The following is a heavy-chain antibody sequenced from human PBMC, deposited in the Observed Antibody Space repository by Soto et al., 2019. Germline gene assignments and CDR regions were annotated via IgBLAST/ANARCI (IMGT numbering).Heavy chain of an antibody. J-gene: IGHJ4*02. Sequence: QLQLQESGPGLVKPSETLSLTCTVSGGSISSSSYYWGWIRQPPGKGLEWIGSIYYSGSTYYNPSLKSRVPISVDTSKNQFSLQLSSVTAADTAVYYCARRTGTWPAYFDYWGQGTLDTVSS. CDR2: IYYSGST. V-gene: IGHV4-39*01. D-gene: IGHD2-8*02. CDR3: ARRTGTWPAYFDY. CDR1: GGSISSSSYY.